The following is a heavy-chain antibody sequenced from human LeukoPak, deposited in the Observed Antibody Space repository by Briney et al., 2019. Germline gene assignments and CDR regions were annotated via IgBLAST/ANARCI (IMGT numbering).Heavy chain of an antibody. CDR1: GFTVSSNY. CDR2: IYSGGST. CDR3: ARKGGGYETPYFDY. D-gene: IGHD3-22*01. V-gene: IGHV3-66*01. Sequence: PGGSLRLSCAASGFTVSSNYMSWVRQAPGKGLEWVSVIYSGGSTYYADSVKGRLTISRDNSKNTLYLQMNSLRAEDTAVYYCARKGGGYETPYFDYWGQGTLVTVSS. J-gene: IGHJ4*02.